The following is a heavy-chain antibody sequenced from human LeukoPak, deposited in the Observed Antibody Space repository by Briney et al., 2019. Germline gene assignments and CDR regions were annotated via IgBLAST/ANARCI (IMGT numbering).Heavy chain of an antibody. Sequence: PSETLSLTCTVSGGSISSSSYYWGWIRQPPGKGLEWIGSIYHSGSTYYNPSLKSRVTISVDTSKNQFSLKLSSVTAADTAVYYCAKHWTGTIIDYWGQGTLVTVSS. CDR2: IYHSGST. V-gene: IGHV4-39*01. J-gene: IGHJ4*02. D-gene: IGHD1/OR15-1a*01. CDR1: GGSISSSSYY. CDR3: AKHWTGTIIDY.